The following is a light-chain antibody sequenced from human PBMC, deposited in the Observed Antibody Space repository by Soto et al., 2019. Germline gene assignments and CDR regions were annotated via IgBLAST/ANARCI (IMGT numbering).Light chain of an antibody. J-gene: IGLJ3*02. CDR3: SSHAGIKNVV. CDR2: EVT. Sequence: QSALTQPASVSGSPGQSIAISCTGTRSDVGAYNYVSWYQQHPGKAPKLMISEVTNRPSGVSDRFSGSKSGNTASLTISGLQAEDEADYYCSSHAGIKNVVFGGGTKLTVL. CDR1: RSDVGAYNY. V-gene: IGLV2-14*01.